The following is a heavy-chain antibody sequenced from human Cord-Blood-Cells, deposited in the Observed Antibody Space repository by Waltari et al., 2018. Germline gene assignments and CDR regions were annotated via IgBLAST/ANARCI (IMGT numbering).Heavy chain of an antibody. J-gene: IGHJ4*02. CDR1: GYTFTGYY. Sequence: QVQLVQSGAEVKKPGASVKVSCKASGYTFTGYYMHWVRQAPGQGLEWMGWRKPNSGGTNSAQQVQGRVSMTRETSISTAYRELSRLRSDDTAVYYCAIPDSSWGQGTLVTVAS. D-gene: IGHD6-13*01. V-gene: IGHV1-2*02. CDR3: AIPDSS. CDR2: RKPNSGGT.